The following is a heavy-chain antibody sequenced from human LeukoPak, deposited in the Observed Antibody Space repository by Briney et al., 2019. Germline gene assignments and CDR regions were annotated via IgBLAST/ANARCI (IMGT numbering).Heavy chain of an antibody. Sequence: PGGSLRLSCAASGFTFSSYAMSWVRQAPGKGLEWVSAISGSGGSTYYADSVKGRFTISRDNSKNTLYLQMGSLRAEDMAVYYCARDSSEWFGELLFFDYWGQGTLVTVSS. CDR3: ARDSSEWFGELLFFDY. D-gene: IGHD3-10*01. V-gene: IGHV3-23*01. CDR2: ISGSGGST. CDR1: GFTFSSYA. J-gene: IGHJ4*02.